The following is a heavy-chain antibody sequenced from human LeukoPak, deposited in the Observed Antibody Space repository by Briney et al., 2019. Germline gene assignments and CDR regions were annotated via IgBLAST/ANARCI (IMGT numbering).Heavy chain of an antibody. D-gene: IGHD6-13*01. Sequence: SQTLSLTCTVSGGSISSTSYYWGWIRQPPGKGLEWIGGIYYTGSAYYNPALKSRVTISVDTSKKQFSLKLSSVTAADTAVYYCARHLGSSSWFDYWGQGTLVTVSS. J-gene: IGHJ4*02. V-gene: IGHV4-39*01. CDR1: GGSISSTSYY. CDR3: ARHLGSSSWFDY. CDR2: IYYTGSA.